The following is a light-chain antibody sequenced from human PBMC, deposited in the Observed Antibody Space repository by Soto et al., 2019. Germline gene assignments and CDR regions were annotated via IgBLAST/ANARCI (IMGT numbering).Light chain of an antibody. CDR1: QSISGS. CDR2: KAS. J-gene: IGKJ1*01. Sequence: DIQMTQSPSTLSASVGDRVTITCRASQSISGSLAWYQQKPGKAPKLLIYKASTLESGVPSRFSGSGSWTEFTLTISSLQPDDFATYDCQQYNTYWAFGQGTKVEIK. CDR3: QQYNTYWA. V-gene: IGKV1-5*03.